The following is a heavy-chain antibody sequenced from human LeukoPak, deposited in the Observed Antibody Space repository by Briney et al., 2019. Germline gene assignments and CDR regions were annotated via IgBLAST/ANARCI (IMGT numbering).Heavy chain of an antibody. CDR1: GFTFSNYA. J-gene: IGHJ1*01. CDR3: AMGATSWSGYSFPKIFQH. D-gene: IGHD3-3*01. CDR2: LSGSGGSA. V-gene: IGHV3-23*01. Sequence: GGSLRLSCAASGFTFSNYAMTWVRQAPGKGLEWVSALSGSGGSAYYADSVKGRFTISRDNSKNTLYLQMNSLRAEDTAVYYCAMGATSWSGYSFPKIFQHWGRGTLVTVSS.